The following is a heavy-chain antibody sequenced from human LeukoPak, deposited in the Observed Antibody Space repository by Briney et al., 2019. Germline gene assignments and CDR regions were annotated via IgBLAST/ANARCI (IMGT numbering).Heavy chain of an antibody. CDR1: GFTFSSYA. Sequence: TGGSLRLSGAASGFTFSSYAMHWVRQAPGKGLEWVAVISYDGSNKYYADSVKGRSTISRDNSKNTLYLQMNSLRAEDTAVYYCARDLIGGSTDYWGQGTLVTVSS. D-gene: IGHD3-10*01. V-gene: IGHV3-30*01. CDR2: ISYDGSNK. J-gene: IGHJ4*02. CDR3: ARDLIGGSTDY.